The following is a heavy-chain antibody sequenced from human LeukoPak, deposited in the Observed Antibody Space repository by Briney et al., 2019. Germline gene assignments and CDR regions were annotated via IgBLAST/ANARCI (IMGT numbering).Heavy chain of an antibody. J-gene: IGHJ3*02. Sequence: ASVKVSCKASGYTFTSHDINWVRQATGQGLEWMGWMNPNSGNTGYAQKFQGRVTFTRNTSISTAYMELSSLRSEDTAVYYCAVYYDFWSGRVRDAFDIWGQGTMVTVSS. V-gene: IGHV1-8*03. CDR1: GYTFTSHD. D-gene: IGHD3-3*01. CDR2: MNPNSGNT. CDR3: AVYYDFWSGRVRDAFDI.